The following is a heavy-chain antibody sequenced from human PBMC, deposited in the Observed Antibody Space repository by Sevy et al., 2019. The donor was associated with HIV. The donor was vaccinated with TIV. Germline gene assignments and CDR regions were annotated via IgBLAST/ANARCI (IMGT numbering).Heavy chain of an antibody. V-gene: IGHV4-31*03. Sequence: SETLSLTCTVSGGSISSGGYYWSWIRQHPGKGLEWIGYIYYSGSTYYNPSLKSRVTISVDTSKNQFSLKLSSVTAADTAVDYCAGTYDSSGYYYVGAFDIWGQGTMVTVSS. CDR1: GGSISSGGYY. CDR2: IYYSGST. CDR3: AGTYDSSGYYYVGAFDI. D-gene: IGHD3-22*01. J-gene: IGHJ3*02.